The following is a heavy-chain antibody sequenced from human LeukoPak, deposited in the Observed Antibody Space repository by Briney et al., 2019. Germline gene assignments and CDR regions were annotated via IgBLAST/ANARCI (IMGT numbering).Heavy chain of an antibody. V-gene: IGHV4-59*01. CDR3: ARGAGGLGIDY. CDR2: ISNSGST. CDR1: SGSINNYY. J-gene: IGHJ4*02. Sequence: PSETLSLTCTVSSGSINNYYWSWIRQPPGKGLEWIGYISNSGSTNYNPSLKSRVTMSVDTSKNQFSLNLVSVTAADTAVYFCARGAGGLGIDYWGQGTLVTVSS. D-gene: IGHD1-14*01.